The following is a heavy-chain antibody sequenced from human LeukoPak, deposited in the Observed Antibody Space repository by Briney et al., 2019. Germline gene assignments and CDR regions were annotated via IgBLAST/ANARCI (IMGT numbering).Heavy chain of an antibody. Sequence: ASVKVSCKASGYTFTDYYMHWVRQAPGQGLEWMGWISAYNGNTNYAQKLQGRVTMTTDTSTSTAYMELRSLRSDDTAVYYCARGRHPYSGSYGDYWGQGTLVTVSS. J-gene: IGHJ4*02. D-gene: IGHD1-26*01. CDR1: GYTFTDYY. V-gene: IGHV1-18*04. CDR3: ARGRHPYSGSYGDY. CDR2: ISAYNGNT.